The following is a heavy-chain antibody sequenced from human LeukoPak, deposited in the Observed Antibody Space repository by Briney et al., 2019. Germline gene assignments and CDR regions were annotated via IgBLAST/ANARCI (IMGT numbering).Heavy chain of an antibody. CDR3: ARGIFYGGRNQYIWFDL. V-gene: IGHV4-34*01. D-gene: IGHD4-23*01. CDR2: ISHSGSS. CDR1: GGPFRGFF. Sequence: SETLSLTCAVYGGPFRGFFWSWIRQAPGKGLEWSGEISHSGSSNYNPSLKSRITISVDTSKRQFSLRLASVNAADPAVYYCARGIFYGGRNQYIWFDLWGQGTLVTVSS. J-gene: IGHJ5*02.